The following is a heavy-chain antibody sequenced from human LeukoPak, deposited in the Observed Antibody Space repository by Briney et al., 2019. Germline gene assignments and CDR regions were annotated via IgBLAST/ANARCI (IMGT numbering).Heavy chain of an antibody. Sequence: ASVKVSCKASGYTFTGYYMQWVRQAPGQGLEWMGWINPNSGGTNYAQKFQGRATMTRDTSISTAYMELSRLRSDDTAVYYCARESYRITMVRGVIGCWGQGTLVTVSS. V-gene: IGHV1-2*02. J-gene: IGHJ4*02. CDR3: ARESYRITMVRGVIGC. CDR1: GYTFTGYY. CDR2: INPNSGGT. D-gene: IGHD3-10*01.